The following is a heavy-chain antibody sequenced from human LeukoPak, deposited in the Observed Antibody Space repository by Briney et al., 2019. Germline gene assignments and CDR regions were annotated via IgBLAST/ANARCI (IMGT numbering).Heavy chain of an antibody. Sequence: ASVTVSCKASGYTFTSYDINWVRQATGQGLEWMGWMNPNSGNTGYAQKFQGRVTITRNTSISTAYMELSSLRSEDTAVYYCARAPAYYDILTGYYPNWFDPWGQGTLVTVSS. CDR2: MNPNSGNT. CDR3: ARAPAYYDILTGYYPNWFDP. J-gene: IGHJ5*02. CDR1: GYTFTSYD. D-gene: IGHD3-9*01. V-gene: IGHV1-8*03.